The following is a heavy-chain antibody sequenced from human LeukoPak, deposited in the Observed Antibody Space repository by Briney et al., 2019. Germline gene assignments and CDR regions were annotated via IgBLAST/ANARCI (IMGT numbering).Heavy chain of an antibody. CDR1: GFTFSSYW. D-gene: IGHD3-22*01. CDR3: ARGLYYDNSGYYSLPDY. Sequence: GGSLRLSCAASGFTFSSYWMHWVRHAPGKGLVWVSYINSDGSSINYADSVKGRFTISRDNAKNTLYLQMNSLRAEDTAVYYCARGLYYDNSGYYSLPDYWGQGTLVTVSS. CDR2: INSDGSSI. V-gene: IGHV3-74*01. J-gene: IGHJ4*02.